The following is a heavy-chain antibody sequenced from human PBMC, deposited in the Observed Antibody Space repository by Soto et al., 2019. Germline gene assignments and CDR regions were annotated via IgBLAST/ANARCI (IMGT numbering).Heavy chain of an antibody. CDR1: GGPIRSYY. J-gene: IGHJ4*02. D-gene: IGHD5-12*01. V-gene: IGHV4-59*01. CDR2: IAYTGIT. Sequence: QVHLRESGPGLLKPSETLSLTCGVSGGPIRSYYLSWVRQAPGKGLEWIAYIAYTGITGYNPALRSRVTISGDTSQNLFSLKMTSVTAADTAVYYCAREGFSGYEALDYWGQGILVTVSS. CDR3: AREGFSGYEALDY.